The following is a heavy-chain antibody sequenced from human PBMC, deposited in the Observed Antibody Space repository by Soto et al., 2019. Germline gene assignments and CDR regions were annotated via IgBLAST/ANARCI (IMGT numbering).Heavy chain of an antibody. V-gene: IGHV3-30-3*01. CDR2: ISYDGSNK. J-gene: IGHJ6*02. CDR3: ARDILVSIVVVPAAKPYYGMDV. Sequence: GGSLRLSCAASGFTFSSYAMHWVRQAPGKGLEWVAVISYDGSNKYYADSVKGRFTISRDNSKNTLYLQMNSLRAEDTAVYYCARDILVSIVVVPAAKPYYGMDVWGQGTTVTVSS. CDR1: GFTFSSYA. D-gene: IGHD2-2*02.